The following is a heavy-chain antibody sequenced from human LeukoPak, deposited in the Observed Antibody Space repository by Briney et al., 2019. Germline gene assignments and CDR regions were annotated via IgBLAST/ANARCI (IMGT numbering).Heavy chain of an antibody. CDR2: ISYDGSNK. D-gene: IGHD3-22*01. V-gene: IGHV3-30-3*01. CDR1: GFTFSSYA. J-gene: IGHJ4*02. Sequence: AGGSLRLSCAASGFTFSSYAMHWVRQAPGKGLEWVAVISYDGSNKYYADSVKGRFTISRDNTKNTLYLQMNSLRAEDTAVYYCARERGTGYYDSSGYFDYWGQGTLVTVSS. CDR3: ARERGTGYYDSSGYFDY.